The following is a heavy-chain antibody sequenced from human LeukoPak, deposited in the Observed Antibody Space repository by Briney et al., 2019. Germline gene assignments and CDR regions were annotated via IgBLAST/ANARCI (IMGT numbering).Heavy chain of an antibody. V-gene: IGHV3-30*18. CDR1: GFTFSSYG. CDR2: ISYDGSNK. Sequence: PGGSLRLSCAASGFTFSSYGMHWVRQAPGKGLEWVAVISYDGSNKYYADSVKGRFTISRDNSKNTLYLQMNSLRAEDTAVYYCANSAFDIWGQGTMVTVSS. J-gene: IGHJ3*02. CDR3: ANSAFDI.